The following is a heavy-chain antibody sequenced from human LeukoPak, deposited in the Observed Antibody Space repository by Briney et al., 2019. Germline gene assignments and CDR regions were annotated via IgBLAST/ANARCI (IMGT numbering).Heavy chain of an antibody. Sequence: GSLSLSCAASGFSFTNYVMGWVRPAPGEGLEWVLSITTINDTYISDFVTGRFTISRDNSESTLYLQMDSLRAEDTAVYYCAKDGGSYTGYFDYWGPGTLVTVSS. J-gene: IGHJ4*02. V-gene: IGHV3-23*05. CDR2: ITTINDT. CDR1: GFSFTNYV. D-gene: IGHD1-26*01. CDR3: AKDGGSYTGYFDY.